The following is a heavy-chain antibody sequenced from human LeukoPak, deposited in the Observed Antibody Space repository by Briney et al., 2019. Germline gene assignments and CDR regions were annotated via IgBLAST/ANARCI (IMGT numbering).Heavy chain of an antibody. CDR3: ARDSPGVYRYFDL. CDR2: IYYSGST. CDR1: GGSISSYY. Sequence: SETLSLTCTVSGGSISSYYWSRIRQPPGKGLEWIGYIYYSGSTYYNPSLKSRVTISVDRSKNQFSLKLSSVTAADTAVYYCARDSPGVYRYFDLWGRGTLVTVSS. V-gene: IGHV4-59*12. J-gene: IGHJ2*01. D-gene: IGHD3-10*01.